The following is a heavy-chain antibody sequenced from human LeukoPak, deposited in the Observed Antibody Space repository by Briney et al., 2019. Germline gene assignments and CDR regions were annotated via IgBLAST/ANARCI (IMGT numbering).Heavy chain of an antibody. Sequence: SETLSLTCTVSGGSISTSSYYWGWIRQPPGKGLEWIASIYYSGNTYYNPSLKSQVAISIDTSKNQFSLKLSSVTAADTAVYCCARRGENWGIAFDIWGQGTMVTVSS. CDR2: IYYSGNT. V-gene: IGHV4-39*01. CDR1: GGSISTSSYY. J-gene: IGHJ3*02. D-gene: IGHD3-16*01. CDR3: ARRGENWGIAFDI.